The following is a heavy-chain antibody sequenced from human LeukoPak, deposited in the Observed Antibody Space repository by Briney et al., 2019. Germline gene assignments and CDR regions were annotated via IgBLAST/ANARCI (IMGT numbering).Heavy chain of an antibody. D-gene: IGHD5-24*01. CDR1: GYAFTNYD. CDR2: MNPKRGNT. Sequence: ASVKVSCKASGYAFTNYDINWVRQATGQGLEWMRWMNPKRGNTGYAQKFQGRVVMTRNTSINTAYLELSNLGSADTAVYFCARGVDLSYWGQGTLVTVSS. J-gene: IGHJ4*02. CDR3: ARGVDLSY. V-gene: IGHV1-8*01.